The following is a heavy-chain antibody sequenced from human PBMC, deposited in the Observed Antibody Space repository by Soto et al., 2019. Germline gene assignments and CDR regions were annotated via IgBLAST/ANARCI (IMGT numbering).Heavy chain of an antibody. D-gene: IGHD3-10*01. Sequence: XGTLSLTCSVSGGSISGDYWGWIRQPPGKGLEWIGYIYYSGSTNYNPSLKSRVTISVDTSKNQFSLKLSSVSAADTAVYYCATLYGSGSPVDYWGQGTLVTVSS. CDR2: IYYSGST. V-gene: IGHV4-59*01. J-gene: IGHJ4*02. CDR3: ATLYGSGSPVDY. CDR1: GGSISGDY.